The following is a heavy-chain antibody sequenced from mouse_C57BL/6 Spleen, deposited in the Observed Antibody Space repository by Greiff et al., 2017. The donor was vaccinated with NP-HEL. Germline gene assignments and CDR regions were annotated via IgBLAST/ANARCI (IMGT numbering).Heavy chain of an antibody. J-gene: IGHJ1*03. D-gene: IGHD2-4*01. CDR2: IHPNSGST. V-gene: IGHV1-64*01. CDR3: ARTLYYDYGHWYFDV. Sequence: VQLQQPGAELVKPGASVKLSCKASGYTFTSYWMHWVKQRPGQGLEWIGMIHPNSGSTNYNEKFKSKATLTVDKSSSTAYMQLSSLTSEDSAVYYCARTLYYDYGHWYFDVWGTGTTVTVSS. CDR1: GYTFTSYW.